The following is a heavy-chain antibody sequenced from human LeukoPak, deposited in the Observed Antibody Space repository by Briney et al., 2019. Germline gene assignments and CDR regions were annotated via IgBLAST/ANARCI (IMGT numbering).Heavy chain of an antibody. D-gene: IGHD1-14*01. CDR3: ARDVSGGNFDY. CDR1: GFTFSSYA. CDR2: ISGSGGST. J-gene: IGHJ4*02. V-gene: IGHV3-23*01. Sequence: PGGSLRLSCAASGFTFSSYAMSWVRQAPGKGLEWVSAISGSGGSTYYADSVKGRFTISRDNAKNSLYLQMNSLRAEDTAVYYCARDVSGGNFDYWGQGTLVTVSS.